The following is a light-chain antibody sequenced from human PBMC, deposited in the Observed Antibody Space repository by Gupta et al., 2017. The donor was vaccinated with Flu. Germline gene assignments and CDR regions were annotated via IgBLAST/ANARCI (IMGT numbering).Light chain of an antibody. V-gene: IGKV2-28*01. CDR3: MQTLQSWT. J-gene: IGKJ1*01. Sequence: DIVMTQSPLSLPVTPGEPASISCRSSQSLLHSDGYNYLDWYLQKPGQSPQLLINLGSNRASGVPDRCSGSGSGTEFTLKSSRVEAEDVGFYFCMQTLQSWTFGQGTKVEIK. CDR2: LGS. CDR1: QSLLHSDGYNY.